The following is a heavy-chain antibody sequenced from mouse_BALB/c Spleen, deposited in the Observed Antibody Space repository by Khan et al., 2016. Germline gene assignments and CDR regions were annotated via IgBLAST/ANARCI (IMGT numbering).Heavy chain of an antibody. J-gene: IGHJ3*01. V-gene: IGHV1-7*01. Sequence: VQLKESGAELAKPGASVKMSCKASGYTFTTYWIHWVKQRPGQDLEWIGYFNPATGYSEFNQNFKDKATLTADRSSSTAYMQLSSLTSEDSAGYYCARSGAGTAFVYWGQGTLVTVSA. CDR1: GYTFTTYW. CDR3: ARSGAGTAFVY. CDR2: FNPATGYS. D-gene: IGHD4-1*01.